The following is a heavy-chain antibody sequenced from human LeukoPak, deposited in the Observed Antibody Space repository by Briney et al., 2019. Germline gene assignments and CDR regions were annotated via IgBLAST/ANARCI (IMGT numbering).Heavy chain of an antibody. V-gene: IGHV3-30*04. J-gene: IGHJ4*02. CDR2: ISYDGSNK. D-gene: IGHD2-2*01. CDR1: GFTFSSYA. Sequence: GRSLRLSCAASGFTFSSYAMHWLRQAPGKGLEWVAVISYDGSNKYYADSVKGRFTISRDNSKNTLYLQMNSLRAEDTAVYYCARDPRDCSSTSCGYLDYWGQGTLVTVSS. CDR3: ARDPRDCSSTSCGYLDY.